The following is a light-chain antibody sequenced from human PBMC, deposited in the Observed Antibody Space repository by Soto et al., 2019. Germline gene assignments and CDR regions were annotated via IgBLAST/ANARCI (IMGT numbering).Light chain of an antibody. V-gene: IGLV2-8*01. CDR3: RSYEGSNNLV. J-gene: IGLJ3*02. Sequence: QSALTQPPSASGSPGQSVTLSCTGNSSDVGGYNYVSWYQQHTGKAPKLMLYEVSKRPSGVPDRFSGSKSGKTASLTVSWLQAEDEADYYCRSYEGSNNLVFGGGTKLTVL. CDR2: EVS. CDR1: SSDVGGYNY.